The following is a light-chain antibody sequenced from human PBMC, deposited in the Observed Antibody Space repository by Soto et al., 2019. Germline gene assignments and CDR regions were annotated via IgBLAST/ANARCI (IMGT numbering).Light chain of an antibody. CDR2: EVN. Sequence: QSALTQPPSASGSPGHSVTISCTGTSRNVGANNYVSWYQKHPGKAPKLIVYEVNKRPSGVPDRFSGSKSGNTASLTVSGLQAEDEADYYCSSVPGSRLFGGGTKLTVL. V-gene: IGLV2-8*01. CDR1: SRNVGANNY. CDR3: SSVPGSRL. J-gene: IGLJ3*02.